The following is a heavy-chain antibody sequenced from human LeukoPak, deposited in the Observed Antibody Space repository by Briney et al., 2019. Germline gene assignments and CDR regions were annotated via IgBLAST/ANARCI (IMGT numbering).Heavy chain of an antibody. CDR3: AREMYSSSWFDY. J-gene: IGHJ4*02. CDR1: GFTFSAXS. V-gene: IGHV3-48*04. Sequence: RLXXAASGFTFSAXSMNWVRQAXGXXXXXVSYISSSGSTIYYADSVKGRFTISRDNAKNSLYLQMNSLRAEDTAVYYCAREMYSSSWFDYWGQGTLVTVSS. D-gene: IGHD6-13*01. CDR2: ISSSGSTI.